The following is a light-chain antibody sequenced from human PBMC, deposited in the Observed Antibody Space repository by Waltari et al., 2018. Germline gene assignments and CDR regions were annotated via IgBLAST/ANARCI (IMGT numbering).Light chain of an antibody. Sequence: DIQMTQSPSSLSASVGDRVTITCRASQNIDNYLNWYRQKPGKAPELLIYGASTLQSGVPSTFSASESWTNFTLTISSLQPEDFATYYCQQTYGTLFTFGPGTKVDV. CDR3: QQTYGTLFT. CDR2: GAS. V-gene: IGKV1-39*01. CDR1: QNIDNY. J-gene: IGKJ3*01.